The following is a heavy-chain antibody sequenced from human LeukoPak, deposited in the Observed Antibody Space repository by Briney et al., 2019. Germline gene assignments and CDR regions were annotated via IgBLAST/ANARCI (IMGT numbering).Heavy chain of an antibody. J-gene: IGHJ4*02. CDR3: ATERLQYFEN. CDR1: GFTFSSYS. Sequence: GGSLRLSCAASGFTFSSYSMNWVRQAPGKGLEWVSLITRDGGTKFYADSVKGRFTISRDTSKNSLSLQMNSLTSDDTALYYCATERLQYFENWGQGTLVTVS. CDR2: ITRDGGTK. D-gene: IGHD4-11*01. V-gene: IGHV3-43*01.